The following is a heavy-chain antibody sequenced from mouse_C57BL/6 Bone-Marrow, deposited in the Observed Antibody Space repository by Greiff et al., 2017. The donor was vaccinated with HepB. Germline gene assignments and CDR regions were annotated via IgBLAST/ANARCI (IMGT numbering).Heavy chain of an antibody. D-gene: IGHD2-5*01. CDR1: GYTFTEYT. CDR3: ARHLPLYSNYEGYYAMDY. J-gene: IGHJ4*01. CDR2: FYPGSGSI. V-gene: IGHV1-62-2*01. Sequence: VQLQQSGAELVKPGASVKLSCKASGYTFTEYTIHWVKQRSGQGLEWIGWFYPGSGSIKYNEKFKDKATLTADKSSSTVYMELSRLTSEDSAVYFCARHLPLYSNYEGYYAMDYWGQGTSVTVSS.